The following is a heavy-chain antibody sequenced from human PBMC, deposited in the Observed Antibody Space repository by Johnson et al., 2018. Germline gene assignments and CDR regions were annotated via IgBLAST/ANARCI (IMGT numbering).Heavy chain of an antibody. CDR2: IHQDGSDK. CDR1: GFTLSAYW. Sequence: VQLVQSGGGLVQPGGSLRLSCAASGFTLSAYWMTWVRQAPGEGLEWVANIHQDGSDKYYGDSVKGRFPVSRDNAKNSLSLQMNTLRAGDTAVYFCARTYGEMINDYWGQVTLVTVSS. D-gene: IGHD3-16*01. V-gene: IGHV3-7*01. J-gene: IGHJ4*02. CDR3: ARTYGEMINDY.